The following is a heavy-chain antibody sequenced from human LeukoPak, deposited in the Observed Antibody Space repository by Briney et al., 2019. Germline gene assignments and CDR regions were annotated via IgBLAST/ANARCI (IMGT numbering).Heavy chain of an antibody. J-gene: IGHJ4*02. V-gene: IGHV3-23*01. Sequence: QTGGSLRLSCAASGFTFGSYAMSWVRQAPGKGLEWVSTISDSGGTTYFADSVKGRFTISRDNSKNTLYLQVNSLRARDTALYFFGKEPPPGGAFYFDSWGQGTLVTVSS. D-gene: IGHD3-10*01. CDR1: GFTFGSYA. CDR2: ISDSGGTT. CDR3: GKEPPPGGAFYFDS.